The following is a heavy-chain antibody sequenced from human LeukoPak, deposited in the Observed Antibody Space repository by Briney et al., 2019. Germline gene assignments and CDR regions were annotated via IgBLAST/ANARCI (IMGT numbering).Heavy chain of an antibody. D-gene: IGHD1-26*01. V-gene: IGHV3-30*02. CDR1: GFTFSSYG. Sequence: PGGSLRLSCAASGFTFSSYGMHWVRQAPGKGLEWVAFIRYDGSNKYYADSVKGRFTISRDNSKNTLYLQMNSLRAEDTAVYYCAKDRRRMVGAYYFDYWGQGTLVTVSS. CDR3: AKDRRRMVGAYYFDY. CDR2: IRYDGSNK. J-gene: IGHJ4*02.